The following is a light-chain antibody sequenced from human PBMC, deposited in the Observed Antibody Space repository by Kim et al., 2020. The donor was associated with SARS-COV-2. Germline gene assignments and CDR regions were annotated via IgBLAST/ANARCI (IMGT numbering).Light chain of an antibody. V-gene: IGKV3-15*01. CDR3: QQYNNWPSWT. J-gene: IGKJ1*01. Sequence: SPGERATLSCRASHTIGSNLAWSQQIHGQAPRLLIFGASTRATGIPARFSGSGSGTEFTLTISSLQSEDFAVYYCQQYNNWPSWTFGQGTKVDIK. CDR2: GAS. CDR1: HTIGSN.